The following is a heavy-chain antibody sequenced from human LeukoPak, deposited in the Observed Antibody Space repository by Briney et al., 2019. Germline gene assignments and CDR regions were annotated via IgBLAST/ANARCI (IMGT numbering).Heavy chain of an antibody. Sequence: ASVKVSCKASGYRFTGYYIHWVRQAPGQGLEWMAWINPNSGGTNYAQNFQGRVTVTRDTSVSTAYMEVSRLRSDDTAVYYCASVLYCGADCYSGRYFFDYWGQGTLVTVSS. CDR1: GYRFTGYY. J-gene: IGHJ4*02. D-gene: IGHD2-21*02. V-gene: IGHV1-2*02. CDR3: ASVLYCGADCYSGRYFFDY. CDR2: INPNSGGT.